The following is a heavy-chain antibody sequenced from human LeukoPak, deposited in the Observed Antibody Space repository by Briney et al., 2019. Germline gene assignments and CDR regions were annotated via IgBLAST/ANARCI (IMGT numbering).Heavy chain of an antibody. D-gene: IGHD3-22*01. Sequence: PGGSLRLSCAASGFTVSSNYMSWVRQAPGKGLEWVSVIYSGGSTYYADSVKGRFTISRGNSKNTLYLQMNSLRAEDTAVYYCARDLTSSGYGIDYWGQGTLVTVSS. V-gene: IGHV3-53*01. CDR1: GFTVSSNY. CDR2: IYSGGST. J-gene: IGHJ4*02. CDR3: ARDLTSSGYGIDY.